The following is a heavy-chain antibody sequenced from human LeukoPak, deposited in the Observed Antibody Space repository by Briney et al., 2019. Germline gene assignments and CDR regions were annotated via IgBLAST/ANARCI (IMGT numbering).Heavy chain of an antibody. CDR3: ARGTSSSLRYYYYYMDV. D-gene: IGHD6-6*01. CDR2: INHSGST. V-gene: IGHV4-34*01. J-gene: IGHJ6*03. Sequence: PSETLSLTCAVYGGSFSGYYWSWIRQPPGKGLEGIGEINHSGSTNYNPSLKSRVTISVDTSNNSFSLELISVTAADTAVYYCARGTSSSLRYYYYYMDVWGKGTTVTVSS. CDR1: GGSFSGYY.